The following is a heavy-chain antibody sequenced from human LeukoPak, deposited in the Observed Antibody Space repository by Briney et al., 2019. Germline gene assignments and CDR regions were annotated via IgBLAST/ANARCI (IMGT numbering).Heavy chain of an antibody. CDR3: ATSNFCTNGVCYRGFDP. V-gene: IGHV1-24*01. Sequence: ASVKVSCKVSGYTLTELSMHWVRQAPGKGLEWRGGFDPEDGETIYAQKFQGRVTMTEDTSTDTAYMELSSLRSEDTAVYYCATSNFCTNGVCYRGFDPWGQGTLVTVSS. J-gene: IGHJ5*02. CDR1: GYTLTELS. CDR2: FDPEDGET. D-gene: IGHD2-8*01.